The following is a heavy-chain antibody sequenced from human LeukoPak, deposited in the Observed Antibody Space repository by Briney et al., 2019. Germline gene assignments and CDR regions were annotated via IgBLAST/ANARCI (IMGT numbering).Heavy chain of an antibody. CDR3: AREQTGSFFNDFDY. V-gene: IGHV3-23*01. D-gene: IGHD2-8*01. Sequence: GGSLRLSCAASGFTFSSYAMTWVRQAPGKGLEWVSAISNGGGNTYYADSVKGRFTTSRDNTKNTLYLQMNSLRAEDTALYFCAREQTGSFFNDFDYWGQGTLVTVSS. CDR2: ISNGGGNT. CDR1: GFTFSSYA. J-gene: IGHJ4*02.